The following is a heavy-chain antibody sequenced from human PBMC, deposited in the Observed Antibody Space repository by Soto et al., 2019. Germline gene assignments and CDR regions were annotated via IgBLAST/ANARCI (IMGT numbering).Heavy chain of an antibody. D-gene: IGHD2-2*01. V-gene: IGHV4-59*08. CDR3: SMLGFYYQSLDP. CDR1: GGSLSPNY. J-gene: IGHJ5*02. CDR2: IYYGGTT. Sequence: PSENLSLTCTVSGGSLSPNYWAWIRQPPGKGLEWIGYIYYGGTTRYNPSLESRVTVSLETSKSQFSLTLSSVTASDTAVYYCSMLGFYYQSLDPWGPGPLVTVS.